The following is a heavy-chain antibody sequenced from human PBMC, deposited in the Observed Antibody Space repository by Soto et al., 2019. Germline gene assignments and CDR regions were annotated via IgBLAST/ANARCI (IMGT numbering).Heavy chain of an antibody. Sequence: EVQLVESGGGLVQPGGSLRLSCAASGFSFSSYWMHWVRQAPEKGLEWVSRIDNEGTGKSYADSVRGRFTFSRDNAKNTLYLQMSSLRPEDTAVYYCTRLGGGHYFDSWGRGTLVTVSS. CDR2: IDNEGTGK. CDR3: TRLGGGHYFDS. V-gene: IGHV3-74*01. D-gene: IGHD2-15*01. J-gene: IGHJ4*02. CDR1: GFSFSSYW.